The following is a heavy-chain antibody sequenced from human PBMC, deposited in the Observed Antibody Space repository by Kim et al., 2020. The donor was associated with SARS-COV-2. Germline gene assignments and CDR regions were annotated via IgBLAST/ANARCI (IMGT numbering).Heavy chain of an antibody. CDR2: ISSDGNK. CDR1: GFSFRKYG. CDR3: ARDLFNAAADY. D-gene: IGHD2-8*01. V-gene: IGHV3-33*05. Sequence: LSLTCAASGFSFRKYGMHWVRQAPGKGLEWVAVISSDGNKNYVDSVKGRFTISRDTSSNTLFLQMDTLRAEDTALYYCARDLFNAAADYWGQGAPVTVSS. J-gene: IGHJ4*02.